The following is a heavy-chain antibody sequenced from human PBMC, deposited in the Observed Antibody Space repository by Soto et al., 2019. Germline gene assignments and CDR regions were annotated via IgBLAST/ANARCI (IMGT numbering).Heavy chain of an antibody. Sequence: GGSLRLSCTASGFTLQNYAMAWVRQAPGKGLEWVSTLIGGHYGTAYSYSVKGRFTVSRDNAKNTLYLRMSSLRIEDTAVYYCARGPSYCGGDCYSQNLSVWGQGTTVTVSS. D-gene: IGHD2-21*02. CDR3: ARGPSYCGGDCYSQNLSV. V-gene: IGHV3-23*01. CDR1: GFTLQNYA. CDR2: LIGGHYGT. J-gene: IGHJ6*02.